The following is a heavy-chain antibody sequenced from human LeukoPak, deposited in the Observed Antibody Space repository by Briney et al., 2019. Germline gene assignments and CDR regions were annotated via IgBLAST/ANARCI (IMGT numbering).Heavy chain of an antibody. CDR3: ARKMWMATTFDY. Sequence: QPGGSLRLSCAASGFTFSSYWMSWVRQAPGKGLEWVANIKRDGSEKYYVDSVKGRFTLSRDNTKNSLYLQMNSLRAEDTAVYYCARKMWMATTFDYWGQGTLVTVSS. V-gene: IGHV3-7*01. CDR2: IKRDGSEK. CDR1: GFTFSSYW. D-gene: IGHD5-24*01. J-gene: IGHJ4*02.